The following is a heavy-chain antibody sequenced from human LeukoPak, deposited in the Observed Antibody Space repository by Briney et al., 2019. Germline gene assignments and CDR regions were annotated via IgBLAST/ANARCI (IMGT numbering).Heavy chain of an antibody. V-gene: IGHV4-59*01. Sequence: PSETLSLTCTVSGGSISSYYWSWIRQPPGKGLEWIGYIYYSGSTNYNPSLKSRVTISVDTSKNQFSLKLSSVTAADTAVYYCARRDSSSWYRWFDPWGQGTLVTVSS. J-gene: IGHJ5*02. D-gene: IGHD6-13*01. CDR1: GGSISSYY. CDR2: IYYSGST. CDR3: ARRDSSSWYRWFDP.